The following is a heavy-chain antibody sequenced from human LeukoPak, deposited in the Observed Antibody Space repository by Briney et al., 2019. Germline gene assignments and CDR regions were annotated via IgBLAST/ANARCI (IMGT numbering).Heavy chain of an antibody. CDR1: GVSISSSSYY. V-gene: IGHV4-39*01. D-gene: IGHD4-11*01. Sequence: SETLSLTCTVSGVSISSSSYYWGWIRQPPGKGLEWIGSIYYSGSTYYNPSLKSRVTISVDTSKNQFSLKLSSVTAADTAVYYCARLRAVTNDAFDIWGQGTMVTVSS. J-gene: IGHJ3*02. CDR2: IYYSGST. CDR3: ARLRAVTNDAFDI.